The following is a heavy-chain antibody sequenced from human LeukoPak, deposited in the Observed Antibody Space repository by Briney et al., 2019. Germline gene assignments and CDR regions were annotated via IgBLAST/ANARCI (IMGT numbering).Heavy chain of an antibody. CDR1: GFTFSSYG. D-gene: IGHD4-17*01. CDR2: ISGSGGST. V-gene: IGHV3-23*01. CDR3: ARGAFDYEGGGYY. J-gene: IGHJ4*02. Sequence: GGSLRLSCAASGFTFSSYGMSWVRQAPGKGLEWVSAISGSGGSTYYADSVKGRFTISRDSSKNTLYLQMNSLRAEDTAVYYCARGAFDYEGGGYYWGQGTLVTVSS.